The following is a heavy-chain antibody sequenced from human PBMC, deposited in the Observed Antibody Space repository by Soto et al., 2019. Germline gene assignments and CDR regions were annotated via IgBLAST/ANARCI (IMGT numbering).Heavy chain of an antibody. CDR1: GFTFSSYW. Sequence: PGGSLRLSCAASGFTFSSYWMSWVRQAPGKGLEWVANIKQDGSEKYYVDSVKGRFTISRDNAKNSLYLQMNSLRAEDTAVYYCARDYIPYYDFWSGYYKYWGQGTLVTVSS. V-gene: IGHV3-7*01. CDR2: IKQDGSEK. CDR3: ARDYIPYYDFWSGYYKY. J-gene: IGHJ4*02. D-gene: IGHD3-3*01.